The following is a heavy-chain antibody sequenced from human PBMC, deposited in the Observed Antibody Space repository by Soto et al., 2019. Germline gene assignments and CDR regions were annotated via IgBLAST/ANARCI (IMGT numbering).Heavy chain of an antibody. CDR1: GFTFSSYG. CDR3: ARVYPGLPSLFDY. CDR2: IWYDGSNK. J-gene: IGHJ4*02. V-gene: IGHV3-33*01. D-gene: IGHD2-15*01. Sequence: PGGSLRLCCAASGFTFSSYGMHWVRQAPGKGLEWVAVIWYDGSNKYYADSVKGRFTISRDNSKNTLYLQMNSLRAEDTVVYYCARVYPGLPSLFDYWGQGTLVTVSS.